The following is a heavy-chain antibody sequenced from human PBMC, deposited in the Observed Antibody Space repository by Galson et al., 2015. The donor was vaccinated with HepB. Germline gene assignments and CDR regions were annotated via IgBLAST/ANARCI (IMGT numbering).Heavy chain of an antibody. J-gene: IGHJ3*02. D-gene: IGHD1-26*01. V-gene: IGHV3-53*01. CDR3: ASPSGSYHDAFDI. CDR1: GFTVSSNY. Sequence: SLRLSCAASGFTVSSNYMSWVRQAPGKGLEWVSVIYSGGSTYYADSVKGRFTISRDNSKNTLYLQMNSLRAEDTAVYYCASPSGSYHDAFDIWGQGTMVTVSS. CDR2: IYSGGST.